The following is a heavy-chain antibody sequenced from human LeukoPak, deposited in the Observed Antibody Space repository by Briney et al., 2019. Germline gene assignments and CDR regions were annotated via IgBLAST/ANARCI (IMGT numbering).Heavy chain of an antibody. J-gene: IGHJ3*02. D-gene: IGHD3-22*01. CDR2: INPNSGGT. Sequence: VSXKASGYTFTGYYIHWVRQAPGQGLEWMGRINPNSGGTNYAQKFQGRVTMTRDTSISTAYMDLSSLRSDDTAVYYCTREDDSSGYRPFDIWGQGTMVTVSS. CDR3: TREDDSSGYRPFDI. CDR1: GYTFTGYY. V-gene: IGHV1-2*06.